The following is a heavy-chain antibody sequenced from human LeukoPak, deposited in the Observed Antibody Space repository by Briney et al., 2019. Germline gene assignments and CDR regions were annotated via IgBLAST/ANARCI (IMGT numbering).Heavy chain of an antibody. Sequence: GGSLRLSCAVSGFTVRGDYMSWVRQAPGKGLEWVSVIYSGGTTYYADSVKGRFTISRDNSENTVFLQMNSLRVEDTAVYYCVTPWSGPTGMDWGQGTLVTVSS. D-gene: IGHD3-3*01. V-gene: IGHV3-66*01. CDR3: VTPWSGPTGMD. J-gene: IGHJ4*02. CDR1: GFTVRGDY. CDR2: IYSGGTT.